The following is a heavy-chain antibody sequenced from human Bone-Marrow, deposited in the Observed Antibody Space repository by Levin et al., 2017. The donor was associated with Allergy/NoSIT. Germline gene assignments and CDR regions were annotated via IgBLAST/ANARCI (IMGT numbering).Heavy chain of an antibody. D-gene: IGHD6-13*01. CDR3: ARQKQQLSDYFDY. V-gene: IGHV4-39*01. Sequence: SETLSLTCTVSGVSISSTSYFWGWIRQPPGKGLEWIGSIYYSGSTSYNPSLKSRVTISVDTSENQFSLRLTSLTAADTAIYYGARQKQQLSDYFDYWGQGTLVTVSS. CDR2: IYYSGST. CDR1: GVSISSTSYF. J-gene: IGHJ4*02.